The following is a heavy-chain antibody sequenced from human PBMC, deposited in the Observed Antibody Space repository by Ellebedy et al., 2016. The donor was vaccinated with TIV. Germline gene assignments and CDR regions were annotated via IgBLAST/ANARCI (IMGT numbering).Heavy chain of an antibody. CDR3: ARASKGYSGYDQDYGDYEDGGIYYYYGMDV. J-gene: IGHJ6*02. CDR2: INQDGSEE. CDR1: GFTFSNYW. V-gene: IGHV3-7*01. D-gene: IGHD5-12*01. Sequence: GGSLRLSCAASGFTFSNYWMTWVRQAPGKGLEWVANINQDGSEELYVDSVKGRFTISRDNAKNTLYLQMNSLRAEETAVYYCARASKGYSGYDQDYGDYEDGGIYYYYGMDVWGQGTTVTVSS.